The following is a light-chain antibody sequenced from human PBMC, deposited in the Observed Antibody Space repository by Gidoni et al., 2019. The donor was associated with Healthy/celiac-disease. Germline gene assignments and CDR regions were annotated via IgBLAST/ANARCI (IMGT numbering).Light chain of an antibody. J-gene: IGLJ2*01. CDR2: DVT. CDR1: SSDVGGYNY. V-gene: IGLV2-8*01. Sequence: QSALTQPPSASGSPGQSVTISCTGTSSDVGGYNYVSWYQQHPGKAPKLMIFDVTKRPSGVPDRFSGSKSGNTASLTVSGLQAEDEADYYCSSYAGSNTPVVFGGGTKLTVL. CDR3: SSYAGSNTPVV.